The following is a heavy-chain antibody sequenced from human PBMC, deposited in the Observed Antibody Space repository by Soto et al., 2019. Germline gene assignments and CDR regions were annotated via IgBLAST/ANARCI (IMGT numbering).Heavy chain of an antibody. Sequence: QLQRVQSGPEVKKPGSSVKISCKATGGIFRTYAMSWLRQAPGEGLEWMGGFIPIFGTPNYAQRFQGRVPITADETTSTAYMELGRLRSEDTAVYYCARDRYDYDSGNYYNRIDFWGQGTLVTVSS. CDR2: FIPIFGTP. V-gene: IGHV1-69*01. J-gene: IGHJ4*02. CDR1: GGIFRTYA. CDR3: ARDRYDYDSGNYYNRIDF. D-gene: IGHD3-10*01.